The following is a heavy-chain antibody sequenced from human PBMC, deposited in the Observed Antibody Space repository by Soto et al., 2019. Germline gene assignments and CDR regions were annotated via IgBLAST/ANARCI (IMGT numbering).Heavy chain of an antibody. CDR1: GGSISSGGYS. CDR3: ARSGSRGIGAFDI. CDR2: IYHGST. J-gene: IGHJ3*02. D-gene: IGHD3-22*01. Sequence: QLQLQESGSGLVKASQTLSLTCAVSGGSISSGGYSWSWIRQPPGKGLEWIGYIYHGSTYYTPSLKSRVTISIDRSKNQFSLKLSSVTAADTAVYYCARSGSRGIGAFDIWGQGTMVTVSS. V-gene: IGHV4-30-2*01.